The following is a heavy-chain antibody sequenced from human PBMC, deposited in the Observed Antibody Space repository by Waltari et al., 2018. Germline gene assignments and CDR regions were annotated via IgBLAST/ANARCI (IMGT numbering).Heavy chain of an antibody. CDR3: AKTPRVRRVVVVPAAILFDY. J-gene: IGHJ4*02. Sequence: EVQLLESGGGLVQPGGSLRLSCAASGFTFSSYAMSWVRQAPGKGLEWVSAIIGSGGSTYYADSVKGRFTISRDNSKNTLYLQMNSLRAEDTAVYYCAKTPRVRRVVVVPAAILFDYWGQGTLVTVSS. D-gene: IGHD2-2*01. CDR1: GFTFSSYA. V-gene: IGHV3-23*01. CDR2: IIGSGGST.